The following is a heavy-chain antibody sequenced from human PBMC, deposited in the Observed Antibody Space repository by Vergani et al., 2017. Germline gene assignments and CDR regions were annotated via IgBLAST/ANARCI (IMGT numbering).Heavy chain of an antibody. CDR1: GFTFSSYA. J-gene: IGHJ4*02. CDR3: AGDYGDYSAY. CDR2: ISYDGSNK. V-gene: IGHV3-30*07. Sequence: VQLVESGGGLVQPGGSLRLSCAASGFTFSSYAMHWVRQAPGKGLEWVAVISYDGSNKYYADAVKGRFTISRDNSKNTLYLQMNSLRAEDTAVYYCAGDYGDYSAYWGQGTLVTVSS. D-gene: IGHD4-17*01.